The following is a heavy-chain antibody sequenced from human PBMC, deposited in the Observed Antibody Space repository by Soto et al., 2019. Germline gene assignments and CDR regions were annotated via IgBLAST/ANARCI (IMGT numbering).Heavy chain of an antibody. V-gene: IGHV3-23*01. CDR3: ATLARAGDTVYYFNGLDV. CDR1: GVRFSSYA. D-gene: IGHD3-3*02. Sequence: GGSLRLSCAASGVRFSSYALSWVRQAPGKGLEWLSVIKGSGATTFSADSVNGRFTFSKDSSMTSFYLQMDSLKVDDTAVYYCATLARAGDTVYYFNGLDVWCQGTTVTVSS. J-gene: IGHJ6*02. CDR2: IKGSGATT.